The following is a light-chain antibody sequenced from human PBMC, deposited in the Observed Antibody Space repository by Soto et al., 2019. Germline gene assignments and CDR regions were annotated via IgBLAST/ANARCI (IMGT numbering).Light chain of an antibody. CDR1: QGISSY. V-gene: IGKV1-9*01. CDR3: QQLNSYPAT. Sequence: DIQLTQSPSFLSASVGDRVTITCRASQGISSYLAWYQQKPGKAPKLLMYAASTLQSGVPSRFSGSGSGTEFTLTIIRLQPEDFATNFCQQLNSYPATFGQGTRLEIK. CDR2: AAS. J-gene: IGKJ5*01.